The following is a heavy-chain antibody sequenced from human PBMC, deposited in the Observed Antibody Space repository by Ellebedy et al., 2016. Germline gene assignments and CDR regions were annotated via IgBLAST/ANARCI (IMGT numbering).Heavy chain of an antibody. Sequence: SETLSLXXTVSGGSMTTTLHYWAWVRQPPGKGLEWIGEINHSGSTNYNPSLKSRLTISVDTSKNQFSLKLSSVTGADTAVYYCANYQRWLQSGALTDAFHIWGQGTMVTVSS. CDR2: INHSGST. CDR3: ANYQRWLQSGALTDAFHI. CDR1: GGSMTTTLHY. J-gene: IGHJ3*02. V-gene: IGHV4-39*07. D-gene: IGHD5-24*01.